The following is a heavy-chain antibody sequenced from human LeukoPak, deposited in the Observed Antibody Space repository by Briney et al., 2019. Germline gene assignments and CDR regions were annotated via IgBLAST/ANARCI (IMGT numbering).Heavy chain of an antibody. CDR3: AKGSSGWYGPHYFDY. V-gene: IGHV3-30*18. CDR2: ISYDGSNK. J-gene: IGHJ4*02. CDR1: GFTFSSYG. Sequence: GGSLRLSCAASGFTFSSYGMHWVRQAPGKGLEWVAVISYDGSNKYYADSVKGRFTISRDNSKNTLYLQMNSLRAEDTAVYYCAKGSSGWYGPHYFDYWGQGTLVTVSS. D-gene: IGHD6-19*01.